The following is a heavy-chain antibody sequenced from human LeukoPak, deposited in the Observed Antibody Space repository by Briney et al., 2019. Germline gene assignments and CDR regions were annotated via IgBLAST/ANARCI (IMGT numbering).Heavy chain of an antibody. D-gene: IGHD4-17*01. CDR1: GFTFSAFW. CDR2: IKPDGSDS. J-gene: IGHJ4*02. CDR3: ARLFGGVTTFDY. Sequence: PGGSLRLSCAASGFTFSAFWMSWVRQGPGKGLEWVASIKPDGSDSLHVDSVMGRFTISRDNAQKLLYLQVDSLSAEDTAVYFCARLFGGVTTFDYWGQGALVTVSS. V-gene: IGHV3-7*01.